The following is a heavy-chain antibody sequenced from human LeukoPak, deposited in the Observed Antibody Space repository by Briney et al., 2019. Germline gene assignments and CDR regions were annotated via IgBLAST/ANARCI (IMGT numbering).Heavy chain of an antibody. V-gene: IGHV3-33*08. D-gene: IGHD3-3*01. CDR2: IWYGGSNK. CDR3: ARTHIPQYDFWTASI. Sequence: GGSLRLSCAASGFTFSSYGMHWVRQAPGKGLEWVAVIWYGGSNKYYADSVKGRFTISRDNSKNTLYLQMNSLRAEDTAVYYCARTHIPQYDFWTASIWGQGTLVAVSS. J-gene: IGHJ4*02. CDR1: GFTFSSYG.